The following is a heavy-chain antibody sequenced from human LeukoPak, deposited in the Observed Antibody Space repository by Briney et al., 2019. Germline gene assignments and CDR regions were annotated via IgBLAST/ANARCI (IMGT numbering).Heavy chain of an antibody. Sequence: SETLSLTCAVYGGSFSGYYWSWIRQPPGKGLEWIGEINHSGSTNYNPSLKSRVTISVDTFKNQFSLKLSSVTAADTAVYYCARLRVGYSSGWYQGRNYFYMDVWGKGTTVTISS. CDR2: INHSGST. V-gene: IGHV4-34*01. CDR3: ARLRVGYSSGWYQGRNYFYMDV. D-gene: IGHD6-19*01. J-gene: IGHJ6*03. CDR1: GGSFSGYY.